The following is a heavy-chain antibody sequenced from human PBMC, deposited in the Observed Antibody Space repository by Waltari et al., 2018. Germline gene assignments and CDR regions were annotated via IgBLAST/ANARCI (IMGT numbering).Heavy chain of an antibody. J-gene: IGHJ6*03. V-gene: IGHV4-39*07. Sequence: QLQLQESGPGLVKPSETLSLTCTVSGGSISSSSYYWGWIRQPPGKGLEWIGSIYYSGSTYYNPSLKSRVTISVDTSKNQFSLKLTSVTAADTALYYCVRDLDSTLRYMDGWGKGTTVTVSS. CDR1: GGSISSSSYY. CDR3: VRDLDSTLRYMDG. CDR2: IYYSGST. D-gene: IGHD2-21*01.